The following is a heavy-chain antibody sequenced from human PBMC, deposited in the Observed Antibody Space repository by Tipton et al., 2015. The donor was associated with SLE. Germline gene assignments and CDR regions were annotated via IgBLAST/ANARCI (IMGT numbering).Heavy chain of an antibody. Sequence: TLSLTCSVSGASIRSQYWGWIRQPPGKGLEWIGYIYHSGYSSTNYNPSLKSRVTLSVDTSKNQFSLKLNSMTAADTALYYCARQTSSGSTHRWGQGILVTVFS. CDR2: IYHSGYSST. V-gene: IGHV4-59*08. CDR3: ARQTSSGSTHR. CDR1: GASIRSQY. J-gene: IGHJ5*02. D-gene: IGHD3-22*01.